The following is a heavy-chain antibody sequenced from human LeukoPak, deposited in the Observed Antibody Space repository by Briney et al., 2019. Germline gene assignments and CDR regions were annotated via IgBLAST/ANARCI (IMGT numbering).Heavy chain of an antibody. CDR2: TSFDGSDN. Sequence: PGRSLRLSCAASGFTFSSYAMHWVRQAPGKGLKWVAVTSFDGSDNYYADSVKGRFTISRDNSKNTLNLQMNSLRPDDTAVYYCARAPGTMIVVDYWGQGTLVTVSS. J-gene: IGHJ4*02. V-gene: IGHV3-30*04. CDR3: ARAPGTMIVVDY. D-gene: IGHD3-22*01. CDR1: GFTFSSYA.